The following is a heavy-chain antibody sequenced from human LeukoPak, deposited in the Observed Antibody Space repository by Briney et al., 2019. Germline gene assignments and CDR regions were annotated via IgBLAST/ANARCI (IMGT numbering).Heavy chain of an antibody. CDR2: TYYRSKWSN. D-gene: IGHD3-10*01. J-gene: IGHJ4*02. CDR3: ARVRSGIFEY. V-gene: IGHV6-1*01. CDR1: GDSVFSNRVT. Sequence: SQTLSLTCAISGDSVFSNRVTWNWIRQSPSRGLEWLGRTYYRSKWSNDYAESVKSRIIINPDTSKNQFSLQLNSVTPEDTAVYYCARVRSGIFEYWGQGILVTVSP.